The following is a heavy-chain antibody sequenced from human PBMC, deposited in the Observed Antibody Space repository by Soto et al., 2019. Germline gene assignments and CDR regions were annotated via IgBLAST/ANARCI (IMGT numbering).Heavy chain of an antibody. V-gene: IGHV1-69*12. CDR1: GGTFSNYP. Sequence: QVQLVQSGAEVKKPGSSVKVSCKASGGTFSNYPISWLRQAPGQGLEWMGGIIPIFGTVNYAQKFQGRLTITADESTSTAYMELSSLRSEDTAVYYCARGNHRWLQLWYFDLWGRGTLVTVSS. J-gene: IGHJ2*01. CDR2: IIPIFGTV. D-gene: IGHD5-12*01. CDR3: ARGNHRWLQLWYFDL.